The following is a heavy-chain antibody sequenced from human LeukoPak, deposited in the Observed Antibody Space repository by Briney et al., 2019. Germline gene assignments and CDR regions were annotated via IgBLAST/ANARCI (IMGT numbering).Heavy chain of an antibody. D-gene: IGHD6-13*01. V-gene: IGHV3-21*01. CDR3: ARDYSSSWYRRNWFDP. CDR1: GFTFSSYS. CDR2: ISSSSSNI. J-gene: IGHJ5*02. Sequence: GGSLRLSCAASGFTFSSYSMNWVRQAPGKGLEWVSSISSSSSNIYYADSVKGRFTISRDNAKNSLYLQMNSLRAEDTAVYYCARDYSSSWYRRNWFDPWGQGTLVTVSS.